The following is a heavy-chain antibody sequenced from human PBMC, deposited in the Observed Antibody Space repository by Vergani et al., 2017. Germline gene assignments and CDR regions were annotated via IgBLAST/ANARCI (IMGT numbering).Heavy chain of an antibody. V-gene: IGHV4-34*01. Sequence: QVQLQQWGAGLLKPSETLSLTCAVYGGSFSGYYWSWIRQPPGKGLEWIGEINHSGSTNYNPSLKSRVTISVDTSKNQFSLKLSSVTAADTAVYYCAKRREQLAHYYYYGMDVWGQGTTVTVSS. CDR2: INHSGST. CDR3: AKRREQLAHYYYYGMDV. J-gene: IGHJ6*02. CDR1: GGSFSGYY. D-gene: IGHD1-26*01.